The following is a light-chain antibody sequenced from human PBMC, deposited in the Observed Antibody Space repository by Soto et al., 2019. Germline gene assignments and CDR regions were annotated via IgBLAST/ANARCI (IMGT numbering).Light chain of an antibody. J-gene: IGKJ1*01. V-gene: IGKV3-20*01. CDR1: QSVSTRY. CDR3: QQYVNSLWT. CDR2: GTS. Sequence: EMVLTQSPVTLSLSPGERATLSCRASQSVSTRYLAWYQQKPGQAPRLLIYGTSNRAAGIPDRFSGSGSGTDFTLIITRLEPEDCAVYYCQQYVNSLWTFGQGTKVEIK.